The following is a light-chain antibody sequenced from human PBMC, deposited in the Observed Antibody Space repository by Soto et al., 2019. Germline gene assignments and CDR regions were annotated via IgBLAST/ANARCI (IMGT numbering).Light chain of an antibody. CDR3: QHYDNLPPLT. CDR2: DAS. V-gene: IGKV1-33*01. CDR1: QDINNF. J-gene: IGKJ4*01. Sequence: DIQMTQSPSSLSASVGDRVTITCQASQDINNFLNWYQQKPGSAPKLLIYDASNLETGVPSRFSGSGSGTDFIFSISSLQPEDIATYYCQHYDNLPPLTFGGGTKVDIX.